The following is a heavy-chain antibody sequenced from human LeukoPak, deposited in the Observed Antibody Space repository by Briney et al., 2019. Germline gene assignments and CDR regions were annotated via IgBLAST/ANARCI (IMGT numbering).Heavy chain of an antibody. CDR2: INQDGSTQ. CDR3: AKVVDFWSGPSWK. CDR1: GFPFSGYW. V-gene: IGHV3-7*01. D-gene: IGHD3-3*01. J-gene: IGHJ4*02. Sequence: GGSLRLSCAASGFPFSGYWMDWVRQAPGKGMEWVANINQDGSTQYYAASVKGRFTISRDNAKSSLYLQMNILRAEDTAVYYCAKVVDFWSGPSWKWGQGTLVTVSS.